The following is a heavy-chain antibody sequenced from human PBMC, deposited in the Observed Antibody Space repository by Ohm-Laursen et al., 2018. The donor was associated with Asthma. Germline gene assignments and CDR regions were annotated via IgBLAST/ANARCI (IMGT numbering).Heavy chain of an antibody. CDR3: ARQQLTFDY. J-gene: IGHJ4*02. CDR1: GGSFSGYY. V-gene: IGHV4-34*01. D-gene: IGHD6-13*01. CDR2: INHSGST. Sequence: TLSLTCAVYGGSFSGYYWSWIRQPPGKGLEWIGEINHSGSTNYNPSLKSRVTISVDTSKNQFSLKLSSVTAADTAVYYCARQQLTFDYWGQGTLVTVSS.